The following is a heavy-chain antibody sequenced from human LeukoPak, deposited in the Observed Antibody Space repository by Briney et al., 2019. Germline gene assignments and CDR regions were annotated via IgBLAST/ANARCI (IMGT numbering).Heavy chain of an antibody. D-gene: IGHD6-13*01. V-gene: IGHV3-15*01. CDR1: GFTFSNAW. CDR3: TTDAPSYSSSWYYPEGY. CDR2: IKSKTDGGTT. Sequence: PGGSLRLSCAASGFTFSNAWMSWVRQAPRKGLEWVGLIKSKTDGGTTDYAAPVKGRFTISRDDSKNTLYLQMNSLKTEDTAVYYCTTDAPSYSSSWYYPEGYWGQGTLVTVSS. J-gene: IGHJ4*02.